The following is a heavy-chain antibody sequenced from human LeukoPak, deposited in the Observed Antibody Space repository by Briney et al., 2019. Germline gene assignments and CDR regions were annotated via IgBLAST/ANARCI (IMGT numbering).Heavy chain of an antibody. CDR1: GFTFSSYG. CDR2: ISYDGSNK. V-gene: IGHV3-30*18. D-gene: IGHD3-10*01. Sequence: GGSLRLSCAASGFTFSSYGMHWVRQAPGKGLEWVAVISYDGSNKYYADSVKGRFTISRDNSKNTLYLQMNSLRAEDTAVYYCAEDLSRNYGSGSYPDPWGQGTLVTVSS. CDR3: AEDLSRNYGSGSYPDP. J-gene: IGHJ5*02.